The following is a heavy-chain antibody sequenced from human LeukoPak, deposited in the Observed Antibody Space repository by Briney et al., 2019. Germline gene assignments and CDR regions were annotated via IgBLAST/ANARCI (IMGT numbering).Heavy chain of an antibody. D-gene: IGHD1-26*01. Sequence: SETLSLTCGAYGGSFSGYYWSWIRQPPGKALEWIGEINHSGSTNYNPSLKSRVAISVDTSKNQFSLKLSSVTAADTALYYCARGRNGYSGTDFGFDYWGQGTLVTVSS. J-gene: IGHJ4*02. V-gene: IGHV4-34*01. CDR2: INHSGST. CDR3: ARGRNGYSGTDFGFDY. CDR1: GGSFSGYY.